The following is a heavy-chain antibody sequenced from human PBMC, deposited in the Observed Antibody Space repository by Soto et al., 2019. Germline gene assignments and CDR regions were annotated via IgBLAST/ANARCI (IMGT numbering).Heavy chain of an antibody. D-gene: IGHD6-19*01. CDR3: AKGSSGWSNDY. Sequence: GGSLRLSCAASGFTFSDHWMHWVRQAPGEGLMCVARVSGDGTATGYADSVKGRFTISRDNAKNTVYLEMHSLRVDDTAVYYCAKGSSGWSNDYWGQGTLVTAPQ. CDR2: VSGDGTAT. J-gene: IGHJ4*02. V-gene: IGHV3-74*01. CDR1: GFTFSDHW.